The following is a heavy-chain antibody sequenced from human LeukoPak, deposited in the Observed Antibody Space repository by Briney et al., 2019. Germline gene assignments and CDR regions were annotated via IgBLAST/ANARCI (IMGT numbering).Heavy chain of an antibody. Sequence: GGSLRLSCAASGFTVSSNYMSWVRQAPGKGLXXXXXXYSGGSTYYADSVKGRFTISRDNSKNTLYLQMNSLRAEDTAVYYCASSYGSGSYYYYYYGMDVWGKGTTVTVSS. CDR3: ASSYGSGSYYYYYYGMDV. CDR2: XYSGGST. CDR1: GFTVSSNY. D-gene: IGHD3-10*01. J-gene: IGHJ6*04. V-gene: IGHV3-53*01.